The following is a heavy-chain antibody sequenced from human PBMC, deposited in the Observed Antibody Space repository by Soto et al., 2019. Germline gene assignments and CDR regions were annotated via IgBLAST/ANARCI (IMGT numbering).Heavy chain of an antibody. D-gene: IGHD2-2*01. CDR3: ARSEIGYCSSTSCHTFQDV. CDR2: ISYDGSNK. J-gene: IGHJ6*02. Sequence: GSLRLSCAASGFTFSSYAMHWVRQAPGKGLEWVAVISYDGSNKYYADSVKGRFTISRDNSKNTLYLQMNSLRAEDTAVYYCARSEIGYCSSTSCHTFQDVWGQGTTVTVSS. CDR1: GFTFSSYA. V-gene: IGHV3-30-3*01.